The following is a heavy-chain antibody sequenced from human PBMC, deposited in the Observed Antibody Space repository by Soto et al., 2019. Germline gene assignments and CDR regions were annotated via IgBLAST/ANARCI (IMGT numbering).Heavy chain of an antibody. J-gene: IGHJ4*02. V-gene: IGHV3-74*01. Sequence: PGGSLRLSCAASGFTFSSYWMHWVRQAPGKGLVWVSRINSDGSGTTYADSVKGRFTISRDNAKNMLHLQMNSLRAEDTAVYYCARALTYYYDIDYWGQGTLVTVSS. CDR1: GFTFSSYW. D-gene: IGHD3-22*01. CDR2: INSDGSGT. CDR3: ARALTYYYDIDY.